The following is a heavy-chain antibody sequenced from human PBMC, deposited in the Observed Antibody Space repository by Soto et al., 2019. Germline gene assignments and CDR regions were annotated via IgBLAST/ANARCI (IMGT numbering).Heavy chain of an antibody. CDR2: IIPILGIA. CDR1: GGTFSSYT. J-gene: IGHJ4*02. D-gene: IGHD4-17*01. V-gene: IGHV1-69*02. CDR3: ARGRPGDTEVDY. Sequence: QVQLVQSGAEVKKPGSSVKVSCKASGGTFSSYTISWVRQAPGQGLEWMGRIIPILGIANYAQKFQGRVTIPADKSTSTAYMELSSLRSEDTAVYYCARGRPGDTEVDYWGQGTLVTVSS.